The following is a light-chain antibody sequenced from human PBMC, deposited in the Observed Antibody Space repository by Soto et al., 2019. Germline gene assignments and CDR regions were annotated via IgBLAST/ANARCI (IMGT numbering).Light chain of an antibody. J-gene: IGLJ1*01. CDR2: EVS. CDR1: SSDVGGYNY. CDR3: SSYTSTSTRV. V-gene: IGLV2-14*01. Sequence: QSALTQPASVSGSPGQSITIPCTGTSSDVGGYNYVSWYQQHPGKAPKLIIYEVSNRPSGVSIRFSGSKSGNTASLTISGLQAEDEADYYCSSYTSTSTRVFGTGTKLTVL.